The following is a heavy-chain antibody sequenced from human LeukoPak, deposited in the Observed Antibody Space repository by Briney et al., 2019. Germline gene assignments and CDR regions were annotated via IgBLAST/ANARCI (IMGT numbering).Heavy chain of an antibody. CDR1: GFTLTDYN. D-gene: IGHD6-19*01. V-gene: IGHV3-30*02. Sequence: GGSLGLSCAASGFTLTDYNMHWVRQAPGRGLEYVAFIQYDGTVEYYADSVKGRFTMSRDKSKNTLYLHVNSLRREDTAVYFCGTGAAVAVDHWGQGTLVSVSS. J-gene: IGHJ4*02. CDR2: IQYDGTVE. CDR3: GTGAAVAVDH.